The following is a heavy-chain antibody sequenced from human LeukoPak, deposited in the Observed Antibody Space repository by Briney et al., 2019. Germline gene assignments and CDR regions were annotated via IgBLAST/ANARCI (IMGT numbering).Heavy chain of an antibody. CDR1: GGSFSGYY. CDR3: ARQKGSCSGGSCYLQQNYYMDV. D-gene: IGHD2-15*01. J-gene: IGHJ6*03. CDR2: TNHSGST. V-gene: IGHV4-34*01. Sequence: SETLSLTCAVYGGSFSGYYWSWIRQPPGKGLEWIGETNHSGSTNYNPSLKSRVTISVDTSKNQFSLKLSSVTAADTAVYYCARQKGSCSGGSCYLQQNYYMDVWGKGTTVTVSS.